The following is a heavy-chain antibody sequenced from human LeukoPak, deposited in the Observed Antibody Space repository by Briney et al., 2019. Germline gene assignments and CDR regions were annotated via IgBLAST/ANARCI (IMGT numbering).Heavy chain of an antibody. V-gene: IGHV4-4*07. CDR1: GGSISSYY. J-gene: IGHJ4*02. D-gene: IGHD3-10*01. CDR2: IYTSGNT. Sequence: SETLSLTCTVSGGSISSYYWSWIRQPAGRGLEWIGRIYTSGNTNYNPSLKSRVTMSVDTSKNQFSLKVSSVTAADTAVYYCARSPSGANGHDYWGQGTLVTVSS. CDR3: ARSPSGANGHDY.